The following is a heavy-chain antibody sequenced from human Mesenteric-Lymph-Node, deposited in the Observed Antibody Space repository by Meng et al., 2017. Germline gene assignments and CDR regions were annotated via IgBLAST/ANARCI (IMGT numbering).Heavy chain of an antibody. J-gene: IGHJ4*02. CDR3: ARDSQYYDSRRP. V-gene: IGHV3-30*07. CDR2: ISYDGSNK. Sequence: SCAASGFTFSSYAMHWVRQAPGKGLEWVAVISYDGSNKYYADSVKGRFTISRDNAKNSLYLQMNSLRAEDTAVYYCARDSQYYDSRRPWGQGTLVTVSS. CDR1: GFTFSSYA. D-gene: IGHD3-22*01.